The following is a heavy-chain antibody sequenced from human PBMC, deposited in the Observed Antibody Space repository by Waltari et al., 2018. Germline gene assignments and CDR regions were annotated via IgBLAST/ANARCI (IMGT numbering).Heavy chain of an antibody. V-gene: IGHV7-4-1*02. J-gene: IGHJ5*02. D-gene: IGHD4-4*01. CDR2: INTNTGHP. CDR3: ARGSNFGDP. Sequence: QVQLVQSGSELKKPGASVTISCKTSGYTLSQYAMNWVRQAPGQGLEWMGWINTNTGHPTYAQDLAGRFVLSLDTSVSTAYLHINGLKADDTAVYYCARGSNFGDPWGQGTLVTVSS. CDR1: GYTLSQYA.